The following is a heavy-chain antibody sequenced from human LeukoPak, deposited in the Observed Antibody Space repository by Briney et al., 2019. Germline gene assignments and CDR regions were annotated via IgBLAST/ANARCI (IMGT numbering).Heavy chain of an antibody. CDR3: TTGTWIQLWLADY. CDR2: IKSQTDGGTT. V-gene: IGHV3-15*01. D-gene: IGHD5-18*01. J-gene: IGHJ4*02. CDR1: GFTFTNAC. Sequence: GGTLRLSCKGSGFTFTNACMSWVRLAPGKGLEWVGHIKSQTDGGTTDYAAPVKGRFTISRDDSKNTLYLQLNSLKTEDTAVYYCTTGTWIQLWLADYWGQGTLVTVSS.